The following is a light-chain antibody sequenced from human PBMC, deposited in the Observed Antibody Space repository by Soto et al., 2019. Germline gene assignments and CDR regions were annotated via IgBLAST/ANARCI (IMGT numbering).Light chain of an antibody. V-gene: IGLV1-47*01. CDR1: SSNIGSNY. Sequence: QSVLTQPPSASGTPGQRVTSSCSGSSSNIGSNYVYWYQQLPGTAPKLLIYRNNQRPSGVPDRFSGSKSGTSASLAISGLRSEDEADYYCAAWDDSPSYVFGTGTKVTVL. CDR3: AAWDDSPSYV. CDR2: RNN. J-gene: IGLJ1*01.